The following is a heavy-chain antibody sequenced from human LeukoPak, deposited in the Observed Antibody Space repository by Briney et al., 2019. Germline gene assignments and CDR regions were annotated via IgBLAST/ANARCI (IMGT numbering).Heavy chain of an antibody. Sequence: ASVKVSCKASAYTFTSYYINWLRQATGQGLEWMRCMNLNSGITGYAQKFQGRVTMTRHTSISTAYMELSSLGSEDTAVYYCAITRVRVVKPYYYYGMDVWGQGTTVTVSS. CDR1: AYTFTSYY. D-gene: IGHD3-10*01. J-gene: IGHJ6*02. V-gene: IGHV1-8*01. CDR2: MNLNSGIT. CDR3: AITRVRVVKPYYYYGMDV.